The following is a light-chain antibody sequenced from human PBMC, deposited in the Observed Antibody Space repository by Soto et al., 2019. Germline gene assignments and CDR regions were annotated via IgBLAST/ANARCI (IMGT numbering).Light chain of an antibody. CDR2: RNS. J-gene: IGLJ2*01. V-gene: IGLV1-47*01. CDR1: TSNIESNY. Sequence: QPVLTQPPSASATPGQRVTISCSGSTSNIESNYVYWYQQLPGTAPKLLIYRNSHRPSGVPDRFSGSKSGTSGSLVISGLRSEDEADYYCAAWDDSLSGVVFGGGTKLTVL. CDR3: AAWDDSLSGVV.